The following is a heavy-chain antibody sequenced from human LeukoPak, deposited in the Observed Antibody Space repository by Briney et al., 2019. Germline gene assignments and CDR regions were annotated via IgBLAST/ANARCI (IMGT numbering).Heavy chain of an antibody. D-gene: IGHD1-26*01. V-gene: IGHV4-59*12. Sequence: SETLSLTCTVSGGSIRNYYWSWIRQPPGKGLEWIGYMYYSGSTNYNPSLKSRVTISVDTSKNQFSLKLTSVTAADTAVYYCARLSVIVGAALEYYYYYMDVWGQGTTVTVSS. J-gene: IGHJ6*03. CDR1: GGSIRNYY. CDR3: ARLSVIVGAALEYYYYYMDV. CDR2: MYYSGST.